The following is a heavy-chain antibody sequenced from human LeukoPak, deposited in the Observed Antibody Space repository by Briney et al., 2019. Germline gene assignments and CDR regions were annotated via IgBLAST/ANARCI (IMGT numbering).Heavy chain of an antibody. CDR3: VLVPKSSSIADVSFDY. CDR1: GFTFSSYS. D-gene: IGHD6-6*01. J-gene: IGHJ4*02. Sequence: GGSLRLSCAASGFTFSSYSMNWVREAPGKGLEWVSSISSSSSYIYYADSVKGRFTISRDNAKNLLYLQMNSLRAEDTAVYYCVLVPKSSSIADVSFDYWGQGTLVTVSS. CDR2: ISSSSSYI. V-gene: IGHV3-21*01.